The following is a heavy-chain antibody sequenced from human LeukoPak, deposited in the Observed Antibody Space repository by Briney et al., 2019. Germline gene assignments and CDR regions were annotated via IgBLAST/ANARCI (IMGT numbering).Heavy chain of an antibody. Sequence: GGSLRLSCAASGFTFSSYEMNWVRQAPGKGLEWVGRIKSKTDGGTTDYAAPVKGRFTISRDDSKNTLYLQMNSLKTEDTAVYYCTTFIAAATFDYWGQGTLVTVSS. CDR2: IKSKTDGGTT. CDR1: GFTFSSYE. J-gene: IGHJ4*02. CDR3: TTFIAAATFDY. D-gene: IGHD6-13*01. V-gene: IGHV3-15*01.